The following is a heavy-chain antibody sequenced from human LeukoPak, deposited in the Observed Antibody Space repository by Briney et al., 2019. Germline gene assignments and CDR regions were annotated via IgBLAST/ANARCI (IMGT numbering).Heavy chain of an antibody. V-gene: IGHV3-30*04. J-gene: IGHJ6*03. D-gene: IGHD3-3*01. CDR3: AKTSLSDASGHYYYMDV. Sequence: PGRSLRLSCAVSGFTLSAHDMHWVRQTPGKGLAWVAVVKDDGSYTSYAASVKGRFTISRDNSKNTVVLQMNSLSVDDTAIYYCAKTSLSDASGHYYYMDVWGKGTTVTVSS. CDR2: VKDDGSYT. CDR1: GFTLSAHD.